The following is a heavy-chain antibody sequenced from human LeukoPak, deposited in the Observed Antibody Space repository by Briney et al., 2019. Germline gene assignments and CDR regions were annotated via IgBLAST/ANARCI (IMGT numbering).Heavy chain of an antibody. CDR1: GYTFTSYY. CDR3: ARDYDFWSGYYTTSNYFDY. V-gene: IGHV7-4-1*02. CDR2: INTNTGNP. D-gene: IGHD3-3*01. Sequence: ASVKVSCKASGYTFTSYYMHWVRQAPGQGLEWMGWINTNTGNPTYAQGFTGRFVFSLDTSVSTAYLQISSLKAEDTAVYYCARDYDFWSGYYTTSNYFDYWGQGTLVTVSS. J-gene: IGHJ4*02.